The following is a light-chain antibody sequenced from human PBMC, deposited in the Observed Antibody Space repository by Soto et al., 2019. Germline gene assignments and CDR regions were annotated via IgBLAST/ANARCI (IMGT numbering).Light chain of an antibody. CDR2: DVN. J-gene: IGLJ1*01. V-gene: IGLV2-11*01. CDR3: CSYAGSDSYA. CDR1: SSDVGGFNS. Sequence: QSPLTHPRSVSGSPGQSGTISCTGTSSDVGGFNSVSWYQQHPGKAPKLMIYDVNKRPSGVPDRFSGSKSGSTASLTISGLQAEDEADYYCCSYAGSDSYAFAPATKVT.